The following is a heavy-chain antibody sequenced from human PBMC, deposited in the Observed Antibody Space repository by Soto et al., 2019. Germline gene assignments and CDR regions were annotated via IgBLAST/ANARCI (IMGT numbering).Heavy chain of an antibody. J-gene: IGHJ3*02. CDR1: GFSFTTYD. CDR3: AREVAYYDSSGDALDI. V-gene: IGHV3-33*01. Sequence: QEQLVESGGGGVQPGRSLRLSCAASGFSFTTYDMHWVRQAPGKGLEWVAVIWFDGTKTYYADSVKGRFTISRDNSKSTLSLQMNSLRVEETAIYYCAREVAYYDSSGDALDIWGAGTMVTVSS. D-gene: IGHD3-22*01. CDR2: IWFDGTKT.